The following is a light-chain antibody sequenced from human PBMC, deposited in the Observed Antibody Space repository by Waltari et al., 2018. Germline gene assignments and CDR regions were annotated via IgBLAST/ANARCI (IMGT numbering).Light chain of an antibody. CDR3: QQYYSSPAT. CDR1: QAISSW. J-gene: IGKJ1*01. CDR2: AAS. V-gene: IGKV1-12*01. Sequence: DIQMTQSPSSVSASVGDRVTITCRASQAISSWLAWYQQKPGKAPKLLIYAASSLQSGVPSRFSGSGFGTDFTLTISSLQPEDFAIYYCQQYYSSPATFGQGTKVEIK.